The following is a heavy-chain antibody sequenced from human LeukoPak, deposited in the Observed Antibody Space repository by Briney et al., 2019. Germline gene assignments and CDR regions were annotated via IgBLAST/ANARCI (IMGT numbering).Heavy chain of an antibody. Sequence: SETLSLTCTVSGGSISSSSYYWGWIRQPPGKGLEWIGSIYYSGSTYYNPSLKSRVTISVDTSKNQFSLKLSSVTAADTAVYYCARDMAFYHDSSGPVDYWGQGILVTVSS. CDR3: ARDMAFYHDSSGPVDY. CDR2: IYYSGST. D-gene: IGHD3-22*01. V-gene: IGHV4-39*02. CDR1: GGSISSSSYY. J-gene: IGHJ4*02.